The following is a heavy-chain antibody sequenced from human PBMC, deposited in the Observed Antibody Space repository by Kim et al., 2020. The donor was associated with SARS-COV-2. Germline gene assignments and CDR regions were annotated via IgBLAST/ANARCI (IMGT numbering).Heavy chain of an antibody. CDR2: IYYSGST. D-gene: IGHD6-13*01. V-gene: IGHV4-59*08. J-gene: IGHJ4*02. CDR1: GGSISSYY. Sequence: SETLSLTCTVSGGSISSYYWSWIRQPPGKGLEWIGYIYYSGSTNYNPSLKSRVTISVDTSKNQFSLKLSSVTAADTAVYYCARHQGRSDQQPIDPPVYYFDYWGQGTLVTVSS. CDR3: ARHQGRSDQQPIDPPVYYFDY.